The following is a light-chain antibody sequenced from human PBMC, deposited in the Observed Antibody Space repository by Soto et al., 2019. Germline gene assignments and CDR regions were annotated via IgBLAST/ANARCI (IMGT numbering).Light chain of an antibody. V-gene: IGLV1-47*01. CDR2: RDN. Sequence: QSVLARPPSASGTPGQRVTISCSGSSSNIGSKYVYWYQQLPGTAPKVLMSRDNQRPSGVPDRFSGSKSGTSASLAISGLRAEDEADYYCAAWDDSLSGYVFGTGTKVTVL. CDR3: AAWDDSLSGYV. J-gene: IGLJ1*01. CDR1: SSNIGSKY.